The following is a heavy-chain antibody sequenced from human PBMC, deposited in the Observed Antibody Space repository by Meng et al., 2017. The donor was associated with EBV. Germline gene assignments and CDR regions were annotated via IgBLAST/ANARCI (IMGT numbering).Heavy chain of an antibody. D-gene: IGHD3-22*01. CDR1: GYTFTSYG. Sequence: VQLGQLGAEVKKPGASLKVSCKASGYTFTSYGISWVRQAPGQGLEWMGWISAYNGNTNYAQKLQGRVTMTTDTSTSTAYMELRSLRSDDTAVYYCARDGRLYDTPSPFDYWGQGTLVTVSS. CDR2: ISAYNGNT. V-gene: IGHV1-18*01. CDR3: ARDGRLYDTPSPFDY. J-gene: IGHJ4*02.